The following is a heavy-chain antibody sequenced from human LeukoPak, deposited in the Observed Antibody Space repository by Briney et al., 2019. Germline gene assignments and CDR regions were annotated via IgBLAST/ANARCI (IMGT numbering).Heavy chain of an antibody. J-gene: IGHJ4*02. V-gene: IGHV3-48*03. D-gene: IGHD5-12*01. CDR1: GFSIKIYE. Sequence: GGSLRLSCEASGFSIKIYEINWVRQAPGKALEWVSYISSRGTTMYYADSVKGRFTVSRDNAENSVYLQMNSVKAEDTAVYYCARENVNGYHSFDFWGQGTLVAVPS. CDR3: ARENVNGYHSFDF. CDR2: ISSRGTTM.